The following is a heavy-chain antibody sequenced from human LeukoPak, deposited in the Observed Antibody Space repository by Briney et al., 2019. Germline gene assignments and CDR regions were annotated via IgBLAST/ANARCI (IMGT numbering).Heavy chain of an antibody. Sequence: PGGSLRLSRAASGFTFDDYAMHWVRQAPGKGLEWVSGISWNSGSIGYADSVKGRFTISRDNAKNSLYLQMNSLRAEDTALYYCAKSGAYSSSWLPGWFDPWGQGTLVTVSS. V-gene: IGHV3-9*01. CDR2: ISWNSGSI. D-gene: IGHD6-13*01. CDR3: AKSGAYSSSWLPGWFDP. J-gene: IGHJ5*02. CDR1: GFTFDDYA.